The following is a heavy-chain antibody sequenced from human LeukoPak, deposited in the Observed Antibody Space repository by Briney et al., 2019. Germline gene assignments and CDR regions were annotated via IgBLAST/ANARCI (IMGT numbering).Heavy chain of an antibody. CDR3: AKVLRFLEWSLPLYGMDV. V-gene: IGHV3-30*18. CDR2: ISYDGSNK. Sequence: GRSLRLSCAASGFTFSSYGMHWVRQAPGKGLEWVAVISYDGSNKYYADSVMGRFTISRDNSKNTLYLQMNSLRAEDTAVYYCAKVLRFLEWSLPLYGMDVWGQGTTVTVSS. D-gene: IGHD3-3*01. J-gene: IGHJ6*02. CDR1: GFTFSSYG.